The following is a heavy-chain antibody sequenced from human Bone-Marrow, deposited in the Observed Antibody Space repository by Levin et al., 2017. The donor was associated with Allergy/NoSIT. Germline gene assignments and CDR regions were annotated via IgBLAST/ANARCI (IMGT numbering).Heavy chain of an antibody. V-gene: IGHV5-10-1*01. CDR2: IDPSDSYT. Sequence: KVSCKGSGYSFTSYWISWVRQMPGKGLEWMGRIDPSDSYTNYSPSFQGHVTISADKSISTAYLQWSSLKASDTAMYYCARHGAVVVAAIKNAFDIWGQGTMVTVSS. CDR1: GYSFTSYW. D-gene: IGHD2-15*01. J-gene: IGHJ3*02. CDR3: ARHGAVVVAAIKNAFDI.